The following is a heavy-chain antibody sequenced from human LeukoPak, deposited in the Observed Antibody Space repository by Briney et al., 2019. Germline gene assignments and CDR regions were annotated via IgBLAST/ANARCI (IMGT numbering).Heavy chain of an antibody. J-gene: IGHJ3*02. CDR2: IYSGGRT. Sequence: GGSLRLSCAASGFSVSSNYMSWVRQAPGKGLEWVSVIYSGGRTYYADSVKGRFTISRDNSKNTLYLQMNSLRAEDTAVYYCARGPLGYCSSTSCYMGDAFDIWGQGTMVTVSS. D-gene: IGHD2-2*02. CDR3: ARGPLGYCSSTSCYMGDAFDI. CDR1: GFSVSSNY. V-gene: IGHV3-53*05.